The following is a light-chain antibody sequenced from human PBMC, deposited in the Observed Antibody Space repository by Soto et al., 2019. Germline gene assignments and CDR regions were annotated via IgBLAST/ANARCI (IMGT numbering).Light chain of an antibody. J-gene: IGKJ1*01. Sequence: IVVTNAPGTLSQSPWARATSSCKASQSVNNNHLAWYQQKPGLAPRLLIYGASNRATGIPDRFSGSGSGTDFTLTVSRLEPEDFAVYYCQQYGSSPVTFGQGTKVDIK. V-gene: IGKV3-20*01. CDR1: QSVNNNH. CDR2: GAS. CDR3: QQYGSSPVT.